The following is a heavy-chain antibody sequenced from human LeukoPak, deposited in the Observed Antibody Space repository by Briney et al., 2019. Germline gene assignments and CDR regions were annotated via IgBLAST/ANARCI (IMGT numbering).Heavy chain of an antibody. CDR2: VYYSGST. D-gene: IGHD4-17*01. Sequence: PSETLPLTCTVSGDSISGADYYWSWIRQPPGKGLEWIAYVYYSGSTYYNPSLKSRLTISVDTSKNQFSLKLNSVTAADTAVYYCARGGSGSSTVTTYWFDPWGQGALVTVSS. CDR1: GDSISGADYY. V-gene: IGHV4-30-4*01. CDR3: ARGGSGSSTVTTYWFDP. J-gene: IGHJ5*02.